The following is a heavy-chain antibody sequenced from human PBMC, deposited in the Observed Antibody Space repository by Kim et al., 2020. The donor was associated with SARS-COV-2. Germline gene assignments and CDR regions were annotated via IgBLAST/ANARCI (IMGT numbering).Heavy chain of an antibody. CDR3: ARVRAAVSLYYFDY. Sequence: AQKFQGRVTITADESTSTAYMELSSLRSEDTAVYYCARVRAAVSLYYFDYWGQGTLVTVSS. J-gene: IGHJ4*02. V-gene: IGHV1-69*01. D-gene: IGHD6-13*01.